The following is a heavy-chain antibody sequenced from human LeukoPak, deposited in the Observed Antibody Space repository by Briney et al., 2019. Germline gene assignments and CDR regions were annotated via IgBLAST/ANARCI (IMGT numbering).Heavy chain of an antibody. J-gene: IGHJ4*02. Sequence: SETLSLTCTVSGGSISSSSYYWGWIRQPPGKGLAWIGSIYYSGSTYYNPSLKSRVTVSVDTSKNQFSLKLSSVTAADTAVYYCVRSGGHSDFDSWGQGTLVTVSS. CDR3: VRSGGHSDFDS. CDR2: IYYSGST. V-gene: IGHV4-39*01. CDR1: GGSISSSSYY. D-gene: IGHD4-23*01.